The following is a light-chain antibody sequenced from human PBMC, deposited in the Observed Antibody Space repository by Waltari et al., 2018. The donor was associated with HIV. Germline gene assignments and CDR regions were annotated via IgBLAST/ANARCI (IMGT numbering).Light chain of an antibody. V-gene: IGLV2-11*01. CDR3: CSYAGIWGV. Sequence: QSALTQPRSVSGSPGQSVTISCTGTSSDVGAYNYVSWYQQHPGKAPTLMIYDVNKRPSGVPDRCSGSKAGNTASLNISGLQAEDESDYYCCSYAGIWGVFGTGTKVTVL. CDR2: DVN. J-gene: IGLJ1*01. CDR1: SSDVGAYNY.